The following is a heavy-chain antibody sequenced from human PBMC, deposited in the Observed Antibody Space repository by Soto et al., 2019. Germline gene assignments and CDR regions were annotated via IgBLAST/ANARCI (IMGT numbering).Heavy chain of an antibody. J-gene: IGHJ4*02. V-gene: IGHV4-39*01. Sequence: QLQLQESGPGLVKPSETLSLTCTVSGGSISSNNYYLDWIRQPPGKGLEWIGRIHYSGSTYYSPSLNSRVTISVDTSKNQFSLKLTSVTAADTAVYYCARRSIVGGTTNYDYWGQGTLVTVSS. CDR2: IHYSGST. CDR1: GGSISSNNYY. CDR3: ARRSIVGGTTNYDY. D-gene: IGHD1-26*01.